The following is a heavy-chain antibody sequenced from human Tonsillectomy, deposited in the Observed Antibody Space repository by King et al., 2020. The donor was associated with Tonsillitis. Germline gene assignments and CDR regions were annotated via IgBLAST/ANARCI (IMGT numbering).Heavy chain of an antibody. CDR1: GGSLSSGEHY. CDR2: VYYSGTI. Sequence: QLQESGPGVVKPSETLSIPCPVSGGSLSSGEHYWAWIRQPPRKGLSLIAYVYYSGTIFHNPSLKSRITISGGTSANRFSLKLSSVTAADTAVYFCARYVSGSFDYWGQGALVTVSS. CDR3: ARYVSGSFDY. V-gene: IGHV4-39*01. D-gene: IGHD1-26*01. J-gene: IGHJ4*02.